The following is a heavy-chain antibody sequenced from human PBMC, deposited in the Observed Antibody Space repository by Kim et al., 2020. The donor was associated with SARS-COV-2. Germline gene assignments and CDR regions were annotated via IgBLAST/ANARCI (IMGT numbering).Heavy chain of an antibody. D-gene: IGHD3-3*01. CDR2: ISTSGT. Sequence: SETLSLTCTVSGGSISNYYWSWIRQPAGNGLEWIGRISTSGTKYNPSLESRVSMSVDPSKHQFSLKLTSVTAADTALYYCAREGNYDFWSGYPPVWGQGTLVTVSS. CDR1: GGSISNYY. J-gene: IGHJ4*02. V-gene: IGHV4-4*07. CDR3: AREGNYDFWSGYPPV.